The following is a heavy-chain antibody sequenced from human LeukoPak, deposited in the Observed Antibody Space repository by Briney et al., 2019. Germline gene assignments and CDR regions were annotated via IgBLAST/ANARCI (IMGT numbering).Heavy chain of an antibody. CDR3: AKVYGSGSYYPKDY. D-gene: IGHD3-10*01. V-gene: IGHV3-30*02. CDR2: IRYDGSNK. Sequence: GGSLRLSCAASGFTFSSYGMHWVRQAPGKGLEWVACIRYDGSNKYYADSVKGRFTISRDNSKNTLYLQMNSLRAEDTAVYYCAKVYGSGSYYPKDYWGQGTLVTVSS. J-gene: IGHJ4*02. CDR1: GFTFSSYG.